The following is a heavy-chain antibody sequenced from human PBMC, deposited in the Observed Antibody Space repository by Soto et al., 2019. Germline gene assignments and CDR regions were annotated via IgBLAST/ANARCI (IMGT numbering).Heavy chain of an antibody. CDR2: IWYDGSNK. V-gene: IGHV3-33*01. CDR3: ARDWSGSYRYYFDY. J-gene: IGHJ4*02. CDR1: GFTFSSYG. Sequence: GGSLRLSCAASGFTFSSYGMHWVRQAPGKGLEWVAVIWYDGSNKYYADSVKGRFTISRDNSKNTLYLQMNSLRAEDTAVYYCARDWSGSYRYYFDYWGQGTLVTVYS. D-gene: IGHD1-26*01.